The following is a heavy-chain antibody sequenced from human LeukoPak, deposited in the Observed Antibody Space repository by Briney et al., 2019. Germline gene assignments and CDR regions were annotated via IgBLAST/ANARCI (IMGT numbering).Heavy chain of an antibody. CDR2: IYYSGST. Sequence: PSQTLSLTCTVSGGSISSGGYYWSWIRQHPGKGLVWIGYIYYSGSTYYNPSLKSRVTISVDTSKNQFSLKLSSVTAADTAVYYCARTPGITMIVVTIKEGAFDIWGQGTMVTVSS. V-gene: IGHV4-31*03. CDR1: GGSISSGGYY. D-gene: IGHD3-22*01. J-gene: IGHJ3*02. CDR3: ARTPGITMIVVTIKEGAFDI.